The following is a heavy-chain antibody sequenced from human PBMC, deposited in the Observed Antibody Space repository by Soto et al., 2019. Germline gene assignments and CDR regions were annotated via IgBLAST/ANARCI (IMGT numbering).Heavy chain of an antibody. CDR1: GYTFTSYD. D-gene: IGHD3-3*01. Sequence: ASVKVSCKASGYTFTSYDINWVRQATGQGLEWMGWMNPNSGNTGYAQKFQGRVTMTRNTSISTAYMELSSLRSEDTAVYHCARGVAIFGVGLMDVWGKGTTVTVSS. CDR3: ARGVAIFGVGLMDV. V-gene: IGHV1-8*01. CDR2: MNPNSGNT. J-gene: IGHJ6*04.